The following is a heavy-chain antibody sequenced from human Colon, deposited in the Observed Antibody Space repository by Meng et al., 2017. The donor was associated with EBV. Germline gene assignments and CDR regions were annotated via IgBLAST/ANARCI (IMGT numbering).Heavy chain of an antibody. CDR2: TNEDGGIT. CDR3: SRDLVGSDDD. CDR1: GFTFSNYW. J-gene: IGHJ4*02. D-gene: IGHD6-25*01. V-gene: IGHV3-74*01. Sequence: EVQLGASGGASVQPGESLRLSCAASGFTFSNYWMHWVRQVPGKGLEWVSRTNEDGGITTYADSVKGRFTISRDNTKNTLYLQMNSLRAEDTAMYFCSRDLVGSDDDWGQGTLVTVSS.